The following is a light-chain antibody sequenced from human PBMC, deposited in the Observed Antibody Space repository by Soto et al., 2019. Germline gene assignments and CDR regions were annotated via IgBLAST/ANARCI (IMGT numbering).Light chain of an antibody. CDR1: SANIGNNY. CDR3: GTWDSSLSAGV. Sequence: HSVLTQPPSVSAAPGQKVTTSCPGSSANIGNNYVSWYQQLPGTALKPLIYENNKRPSGIPDRFSGSTSGTSATLGITGLQTGDEADYYCGTWDSSLSAGVFGTGTKVTVL. J-gene: IGLJ1*01. CDR2: ENN. V-gene: IGLV1-51*01.